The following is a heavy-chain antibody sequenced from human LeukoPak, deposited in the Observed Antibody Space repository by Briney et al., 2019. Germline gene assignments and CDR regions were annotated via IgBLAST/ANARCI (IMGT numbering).Heavy chain of an antibody. CDR1: GFTFSRNG. D-gene: IGHD7-27*01. CDR3: AKDSNWAFDY. Sequence: GGSLRLSCGASGFTFSRNGMHWVRQAPGKGLEWVSYIRKDGSDKCYADSVKGRFTISRDSSKNMVYLQMSSLRAEDTAVYYCAKDSNWAFDYWGQGTLVSVSS. CDR2: IRKDGSDK. V-gene: IGHV3-30*02. J-gene: IGHJ4*02.